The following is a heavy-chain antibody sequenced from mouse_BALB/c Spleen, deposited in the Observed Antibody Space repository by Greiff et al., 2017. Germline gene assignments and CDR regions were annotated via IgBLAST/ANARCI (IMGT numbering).Heavy chain of an antibody. Sequence: VQLQQSGAELMKPGASVKISCKATGYTFSSYWIEWVKQRPGHGLEWIGEILPGSGSTNYNEKFKGKATFTADTSSNTAYMQLSSLTSEDSAVYYCARGGLYDGYLYYAMDYWGQGTSVTVSS. CDR1: GYTFSSYW. CDR2: ILPGSGST. CDR3: ARGGLYDGYLYYAMDY. D-gene: IGHD2-3*01. V-gene: IGHV1-9*01. J-gene: IGHJ4*01.